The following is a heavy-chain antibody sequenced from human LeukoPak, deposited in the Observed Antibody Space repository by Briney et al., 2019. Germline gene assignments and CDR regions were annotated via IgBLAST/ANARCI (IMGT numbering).Heavy chain of an antibody. CDR3: ARVGSSSGAEYFQH. J-gene: IGHJ1*01. V-gene: IGHV4-61*01. CDR1: GGSSSSGSYY. D-gene: IGHD6-13*01. Sequence: PSETLSRTCTVSGGSSSSGSYYWSWIRQPPGKGLEWIGYIYYSGSTNYNPSLKSRVTISVDTSKNQFSLKLSSVTAADTAVYYCARVGSSSGAEYFQHWGQGTLVTVSS. CDR2: IYYSGST.